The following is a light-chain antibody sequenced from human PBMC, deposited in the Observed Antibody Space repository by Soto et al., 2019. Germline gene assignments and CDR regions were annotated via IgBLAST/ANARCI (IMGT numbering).Light chain of an antibody. V-gene: IGKV3-15*01. CDR2: GAS. J-gene: IGKJ4*01. Sequence: EIVMTQSPATLSVSPGDRVTLSCRASQSVRSNSAWYQQKPGQTPRLLIYGASTRATGVPARFSGSGFETEFTLTISSLQSEDFAIYYCQQYNTWPLTFGGGTKV. CDR1: QSVRSN. CDR3: QQYNTWPLT.